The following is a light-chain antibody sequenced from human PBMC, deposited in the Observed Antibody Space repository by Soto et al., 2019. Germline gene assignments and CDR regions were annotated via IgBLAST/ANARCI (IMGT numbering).Light chain of an antibody. J-gene: IGKJ4*01. Sequence: EIQMTQSPSSLSASVEDRVTITCRASQSISSYLNWYQQKPGKAPNLLIYAASTLQSGVPSRFSGSGSGTDFTLTISSPQPEDYATYYCQQTYGSPLTFGGGTKVEIQ. CDR1: QSISSY. CDR2: AAS. CDR3: QQTYGSPLT. V-gene: IGKV1-39*01.